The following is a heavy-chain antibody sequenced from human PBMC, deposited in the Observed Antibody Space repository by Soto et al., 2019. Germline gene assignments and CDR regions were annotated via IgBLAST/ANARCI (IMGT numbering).Heavy chain of an antibody. CDR2: MNPESGST. CDR1: GYTFSTYD. Sequence: QEQLVQSGAEVKKPGASVKISCKASGYTFSTYDINWVRQATGQGLEWMGWMNPESGSTGFAQSFQGRITLTRNTSLNTVYMEVSSLTNEDTAVYFCARSGGSGYYSAHYYGMDVWGPGTTVTVSS. D-gene: IGHD3-22*01. CDR3: ARSGGSGYYSAHYYGMDV. V-gene: IGHV1-8*01. J-gene: IGHJ6*02.